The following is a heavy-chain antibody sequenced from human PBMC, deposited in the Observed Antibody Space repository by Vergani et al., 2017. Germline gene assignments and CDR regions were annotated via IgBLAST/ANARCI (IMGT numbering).Heavy chain of an antibody. Sequence: QVQLQESGPGLVRPSQTLSLICTVSGGSISSGSSYWSWIRQSAGKGLEWIGRIHTSGNTNYNPSLKSRVTMSEDTSKNQFSLNLTSVTAADTAVYYCARGSCLGVSCSRPLFDYWGRGTLGPVSS. D-gene: IGHD2-15*01. CDR3: ARGSCLGVSCSRPLFDY. J-gene: IGHJ4*02. V-gene: IGHV4-61*02. CDR1: GGSISSGSSY. CDR2: IHTSGNT.